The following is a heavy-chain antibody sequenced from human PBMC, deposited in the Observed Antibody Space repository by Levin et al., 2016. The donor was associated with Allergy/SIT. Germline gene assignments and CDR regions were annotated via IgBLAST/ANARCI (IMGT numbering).Heavy chain of an antibody. Sequence: VRQMPGKGLEWVTVIWSDASNENYADSVKGRFTISRDNSKNTLYLQMNSLRVEDTAVYYCARRGSGTHSFDYWGQGALVTVSS. V-gene: IGHV3-33*01. CDR3: ARRGSGTHSFDY. D-gene: IGHD1-26*01. CDR2: IWSDASNE. J-gene: IGHJ4*02.